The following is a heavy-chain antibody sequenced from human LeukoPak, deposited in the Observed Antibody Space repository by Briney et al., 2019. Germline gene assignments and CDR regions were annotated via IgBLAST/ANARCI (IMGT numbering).Heavy chain of an antibody. CDR1: GGSISTTTYY. D-gene: IGHD3-3*01. CDR3: ARHGDNADYTIFYWFDS. Sequence: SETLSLTCTVSGGSISTTTYYWAWIRQSPETGLEWIVSIYKSGSTYYNPSLNRRATILVDTSTNQFSLTLRSVTAADTSVYFCARHGDNADYTIFYWFDSWGRGTLVAVSS. CDR2: IYKSGST. J-gene: IGHJ5*01. V-gene: IGHV4-39*01.